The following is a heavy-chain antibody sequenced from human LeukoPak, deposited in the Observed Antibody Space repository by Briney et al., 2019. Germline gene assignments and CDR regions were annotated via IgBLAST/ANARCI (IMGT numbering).Heavy chain of an antibody. V-gene: IGHV4-34*01. J-gene: IGHJ4*02. D-gene: IGHD3-3*01. CDR3: AGGFYSGYYFDY. CDR2: INHSGST. Sequence: SETLSLTCAVYGGSFSGYYWSWIRQPPGKGLEWIGEINHSGSTNYNPSLKSRVTISVDTSENQFSLKLSSVTAADTAVYYCAGGFYSGYYFDYWGQGTLVTVSS. CDR1: GGSFSGYY.